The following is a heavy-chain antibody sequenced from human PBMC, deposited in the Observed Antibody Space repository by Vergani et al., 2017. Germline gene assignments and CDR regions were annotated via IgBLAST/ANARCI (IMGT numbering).Heavy chain of an antibody. CDR1: GGSISSGSYY. Sequence: QVQLVESGPGLVKPSQTLSLTCTVSGGSISSGSYYWSWIRQPAGKGLEWIGRIYTSGSTNYNPSLKSRVTISVDTSKNQFSLKLSSVTAADTAVYYCARDTPGDYDILLYYGMDVWGQGTTVTVSS. CDR2: IYTSGST. V-gene: IGHV4-61*02. J-gene: IGHJ6*02. CDR3: ARDTPGDYDILLYYGMDV. D-gene: IGHD3-9*01.